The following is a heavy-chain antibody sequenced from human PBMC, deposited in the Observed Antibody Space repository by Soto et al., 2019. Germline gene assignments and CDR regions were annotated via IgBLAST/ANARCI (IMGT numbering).Heavy chain of an antibody. CDR2: ILYDGKRK. V-gene: IGHV3-30*18. J-gene: IGHJ4*02. CDR3: AKDRLDWQQPTYFDK. Sequence: GGSLRLSCTASGFTFNRYAMHWVRQAPGKGLEWVAVILYDGKRKFYAESVKDRFTISRDNSKTVLYLEMNSLRIEDMAMYYYAKDRLDWQQPTYFDKWGQGTLVTVSS. D-gene: IGHD6-13*01. CDR1: GFTFNRYA.